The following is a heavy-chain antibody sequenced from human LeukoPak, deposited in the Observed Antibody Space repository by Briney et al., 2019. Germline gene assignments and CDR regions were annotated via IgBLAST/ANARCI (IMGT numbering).Heavy chain of an antibody. J-gene: IGHJ6*03. D-gene: IGHD6-13*01. Sequence: SENLSLTCAVYGGSFSGYYWSWIRQPPGKGLEWIGEINHSGSTNYNPSLKSRVTISVDTSKNQFSLKLSSVTAADTAVYYCARGLRGPYSSSWSTLYYYYYYMDVWGKGTTVTVSS. CDR2: INHSGST. CDR1: GGSFSGYY. CDR3: ARGLRGPYSSSWSTLYYYYYYMDV. V-gene: IGHV4-34*01.